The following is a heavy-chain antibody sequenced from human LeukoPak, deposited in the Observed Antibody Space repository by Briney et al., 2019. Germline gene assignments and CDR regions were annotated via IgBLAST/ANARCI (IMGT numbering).Heavy chain of an antibody. CDR3: ARGVPNYYGSGSNDY. V-gene: IGHV4-34*01. Sequence: KTSETLSLTCAVYGGSFSGYYWSWIRQPPGKGLEWIGEINHSGSTNYNPSLKSRVTISVDTSKNQFSLKLSSVTAADTAVYYCARGVPNYYGSGSNDYWGQGTLVTVSS. J-gene: IGHJ4*02. CDR2: INHSGST. CDR1: GGSFSGYY. D-gene: IGHD3-10*01.